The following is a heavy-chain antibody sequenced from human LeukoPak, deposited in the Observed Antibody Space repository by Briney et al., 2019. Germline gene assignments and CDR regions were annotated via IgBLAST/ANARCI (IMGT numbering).Heavy chain of an antibody. CDR2: IYYNGRT. J-gene: IGHJ4*02. CDR3: ARQGVPGDFDY. V-gene: IGHV4-59*08. Sequence: SETLSLTCTVSRGSISSYYWSWIRQPPGKGLEWIGYIYYNGRTNYNPSLKSRFTISVDTSRNQFSLKLSSVTAADTAVYYCARQGVPGDFDYWGQGTLVTVSS. D-gene: IGHD6-19*01. CDR1: RGSISSYY.